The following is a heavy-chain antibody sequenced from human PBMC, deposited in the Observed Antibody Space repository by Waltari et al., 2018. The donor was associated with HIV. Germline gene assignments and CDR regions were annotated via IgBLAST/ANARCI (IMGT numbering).Heavy chain of an antibody. V-gene: IGHV3-48*01. Sequence: EVQLVESGGGLVQPGGSLRLSCATSGFTFSSFSMYWVRQAPGNGLEFISYISGSSSTIYYADSVKGRFTISRDNARNSLYLQMNSLRAEDTAVYYCARDGWLRSAYGMDVWGQGTTVTVS. D-gene: IGHD5-12*01. J-gene: IGHJ6*02. CDR1: GFTFSSFS. CDR3: ARDGWLRSAYGMDV. CDR2: ISGSSSTI.